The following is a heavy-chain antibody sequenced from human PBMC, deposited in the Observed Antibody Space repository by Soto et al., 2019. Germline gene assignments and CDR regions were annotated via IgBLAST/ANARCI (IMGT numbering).Heavy chain of an antibody. Sequence: QVQLVESGGGVVQPGRSLRLSCAASGFTFSSYGMHWVRQAPGKGLEWVAVIWYDGSNKYYADSVKGRFTISRDNSKNTLYLQMNSLRAEDTAVYYCARDGTVTTYYYYGMDVWGQGTTVTVSS. V-gene: IGHV3-33*01. CDR3: ARDGTVTTYYYYGMDV. J-gene: IGHJ6*02. CDR1: GFTFSSYG. D-gene: IGHD4-17*01. CDR2: IWYDGSNK.